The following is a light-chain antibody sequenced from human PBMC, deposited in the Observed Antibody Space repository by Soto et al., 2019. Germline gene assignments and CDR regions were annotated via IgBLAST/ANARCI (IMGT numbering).Light chain of an antibody. V-gene: IGKV1-39*01. CDR3: QKRCSTLRMYT. CDR2: ASS. J-gene: IGKJ2*01. CDR1: QTISND. Sequence: DIQMTQSPSSLSASVGDRVTITCRASQTISNDVNWYQEKPGKAPKLLIYASSSLQSGVPSRFSGSGFGTYFALTISSLQPEDFATYYCQKRCSTLRMYTFGQGTKLEIK.